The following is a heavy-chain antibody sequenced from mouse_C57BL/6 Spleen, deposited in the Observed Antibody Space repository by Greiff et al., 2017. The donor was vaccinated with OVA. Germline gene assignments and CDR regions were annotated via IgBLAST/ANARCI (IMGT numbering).Heavy chain of an antibody. Sequence: VKLVESGPGLVAPSQSLSITCTVSGFSLTSYGVSWVRQPPGKGLEWLGVIWGDGSTNYHSARLSRLSISKDNSKGQVFLKLNSLQTYDTATYYCATYCGSSYGDFDVWGTGTTVTVSS. CDR1: GFSLTSYG. V-gene: IGHV2-3*01. CDR2: IWGDGST. D-gene: IGHD1-1*01. J-gene: IGHJ1*03. CDR3: ATYCGSSYGDFDV.